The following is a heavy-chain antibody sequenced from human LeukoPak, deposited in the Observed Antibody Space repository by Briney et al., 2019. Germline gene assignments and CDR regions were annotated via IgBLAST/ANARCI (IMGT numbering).Heavy chain of an antibody. V-gene: IGHV3-30*04. CDR2: ISYDGSNK. J-gene: IGHJ5*02. Sequence: PGRSLRLSCAASGFTFSSYAMHWVRQAPGKGLEWVAVISYDGSNKYYADSVKGRFTISRDNAKDTLYLQVSSLRDEDTAVYYCVSDLCGGDDQWGRGTLVTVSS. D-gene: IGHD3-3*01. CDR1: GFTFSSYA. CDR3: VSDLCGGDDQ.